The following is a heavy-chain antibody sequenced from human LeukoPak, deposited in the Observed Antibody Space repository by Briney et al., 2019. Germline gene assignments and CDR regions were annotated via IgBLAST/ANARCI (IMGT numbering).Heavy chain of an antibody. D-gene: IGHD3-3*01. J-gene: IGHJ4*02. CDR1: GGTFSSYA. CDR3: ARLPHHYDFWSGYSYYFDY. V-gene: IGHV1-69*13. Sequence: SVKVSCRASGGTFSSYAISWVRQAPGQGLEWMGGIIPIFGTANYAEKFQGRVTITADESTSTAYMELSSLRSEDTAVYYCARLPHHYDFWSGYSYYFDYWGQGTLVTVS. CDR2: IIPIFGTA.